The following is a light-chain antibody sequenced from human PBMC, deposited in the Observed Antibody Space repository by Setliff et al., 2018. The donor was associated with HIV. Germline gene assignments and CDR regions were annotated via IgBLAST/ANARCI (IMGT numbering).Light chain of an antibody. CDR2: DVS. Sequence: QSVLTQPASVSGSPGQSITISCTGASSDFGGYNYVSWYEQYPGKAPKLMIYDVSKRPSGVSNRFSGSKSGNTASLTISGLQAEDEADYYCSSYTSRNTYVFGTGTKVTVL. J-gene: IGLJ1*01. CDR1: SSDFGGYNY. CDR3: SSYTSRNTYV. V-gene: IGLV2-14*03.